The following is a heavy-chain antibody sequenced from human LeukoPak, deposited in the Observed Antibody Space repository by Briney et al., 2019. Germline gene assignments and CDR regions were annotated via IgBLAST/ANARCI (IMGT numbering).Heavy chain of an antibody. V-gene: IGHV4-39*01. Sequence: SETLSLTCTVSGGSISSSSYYWGWIRQPPGKGLEWIGSIYYSGSTYYNPSLKSRVAISVDTSKNQFSLKLSSVTAADTAVYYCARQMYSSGWYPYPFDYWGQGTLVTVSS. CDR1: GGSISSSSYY. CDR2: IYYSGST. D-gene: IGHD6-19*01. CDR3: ARQMYSSGWYPYPFDY. J-gene: IGHJ4*02.